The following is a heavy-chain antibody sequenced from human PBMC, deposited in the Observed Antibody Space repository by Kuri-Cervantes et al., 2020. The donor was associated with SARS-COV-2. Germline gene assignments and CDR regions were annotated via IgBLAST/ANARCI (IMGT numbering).Heavy chain of an antibody. D-gene: IGHD1-7*01. CDR2: IYPGDSDT. CDR1: GYRFTTFW. J-gene: IGHJ5*02. Sequence: GESLKISCKASGYRFTTFWIGWVRQMPGKGLEWMGIIYPGDSDTRYSPSFQGQVTISADKSISTAYLQWSSLKASDTAMYYCARHHKPGLYNWNYLSWFDPWGQGTLVTVSS. CDR3: ARHHKPGLYNWNYLSWFDP. V-gene: IGHV5-51*01.